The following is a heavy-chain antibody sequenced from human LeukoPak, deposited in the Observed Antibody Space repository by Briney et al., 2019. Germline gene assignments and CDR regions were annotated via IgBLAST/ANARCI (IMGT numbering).Heavy chain of an antibody. Sequence: ASVKVSCKASGYTVTGYYMHWVRQAPGQGLEWMGWINPNSGGTNYAKKFQGRVTMTRDTSISTAYMELSRLRSDDTAVYYCARETYCSSTSCYKNWGQGTLVTVSS. CDR1: GYTVTGYY. D-gene: IGHD2-2*02. V-gene: IGHV1-2*02. J-gene: IGHJ4*02. CDR2: INPNSGGT. CDR3: ARETYCSSTSCYKN.